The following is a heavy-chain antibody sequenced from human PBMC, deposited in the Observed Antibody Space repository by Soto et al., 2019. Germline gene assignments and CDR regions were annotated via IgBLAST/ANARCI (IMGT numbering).Heavy chain of an antibody. D-gene: IGHD3-9*01. V-gene: IGHV3-23*01. CDR2: ISGSGGST. CDR3: AKDLGSELYYDILTGPDAFDI. Sequence: QPGGSLRLSCAASGFTFSSYAMSWVRQAPGKGLEWVSAISGSGGSTYYADSVKGRFTISRDNSKNTLYLQMNSLRAEDTAVYYCAKDLGSELYYDILTGPDAFDIWGQGTMVTVSS. J-gene: IGHJ3*02. CDR1: GFTFSSYA.